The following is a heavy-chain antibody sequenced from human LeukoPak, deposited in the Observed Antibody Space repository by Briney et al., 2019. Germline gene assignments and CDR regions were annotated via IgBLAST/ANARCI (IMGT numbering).Heavy chain of an antibody. D-gene: IGHD1-26*01. CDR2: IYHSGST. V-gene: IGHV4-39*01. CDR1: GGSISSSSYY. J-gene: IGHJ6*03. CDR3: ARQGSGSDYYYYYYMDV. Sequence: SETLSLTCTVSGGSISSSSYYWGWIRQPPGKGLEWIGSIYHSGSTYYNPSRKSRVTISVNTSKIQFSLKLSSVTAADTAVYYCARQGSGSDYYYYYYMDVWGKGTTVTVSS.